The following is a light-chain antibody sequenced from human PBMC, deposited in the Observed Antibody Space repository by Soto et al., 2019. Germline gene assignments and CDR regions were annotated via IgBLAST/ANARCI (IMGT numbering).Light chain of an antibody. V-gene: IGKV3-20*01. CDR1: RSVSSRY. CDR3: XXXGRPGLT. CDR2: GAS. J-gene: IGKJ4*01. Sequence: EIVLTQSPGTLSLSPGERATLSCRASRSVSSRYLAWYQQKPGQAPGLLIYGASTRATGIPDRFSGSGSGTDFTLTISRLEPEXXAVXXXXXXGRPGLTFGGGTKVEI.